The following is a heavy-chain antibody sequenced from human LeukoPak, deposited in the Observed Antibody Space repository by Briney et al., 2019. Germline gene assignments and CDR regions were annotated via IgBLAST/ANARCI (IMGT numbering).Heavy chain of an antibody. CDR3: AREMFWSGYFSNLHFDY. CDR1: ECTFSSYN. V-gene: IGHV3-21*01. D-gene: IGHD3-3*01. Sequence: GGSLRLSCAASECTFSSYNMNWVRQAPGKGLEWVSSISSSSAYIYYADSVKGRFTISRDNAKNSLYLQMNSLRAEDTAVYYCAREMFWSGYFSNLHFDYWGQGALVTVSS. CDR2: ISSSSAYI. J-gene: IGHJ4*02.